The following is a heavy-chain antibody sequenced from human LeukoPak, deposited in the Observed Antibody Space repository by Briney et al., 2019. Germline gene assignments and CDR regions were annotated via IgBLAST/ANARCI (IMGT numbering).Heavy chain of an antibody. V-gene: IGHV3-7*01. CDR1: GFTFSSYW. Sequence: GGSLRLSCAASGFTFSSYWMSWVRQAPGKGLEGVANIKQDGSEKYYVDSVKGRFTISRDNAKNSLYLQMNSLRAEDTAVYYCARDGQQQLVHLFDYWGQGTLVTVSS. CDR2: IKQDGSEK. J-gene: IGHJ4*02. CDR3: ARDGQQQLVHLFDY. D-gene: IGHD6-13*01.